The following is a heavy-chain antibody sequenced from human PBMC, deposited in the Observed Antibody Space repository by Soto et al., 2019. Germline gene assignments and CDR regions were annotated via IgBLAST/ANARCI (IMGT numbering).Heavy chain of an antibody. J-gene: IGHJ4*02. V-gene: IGHV3-30*18. CDR1: GFTFSSYG. CDR3: EKELHYYGLKGEVY. Sequence: QVQRVESGGGVVQPGRSLRLSCAASGFTFSSYGMHWVRQAPGKGLEWVAVISYDGSNKYYADSVKGRFTISRDNSKNTRYLQMNSMRAEDTAVYYCEKELHYYGLKGEVYWGQGTLVTVSS. D-gene: IGHD3-22*01. CDR2: ISYDGSNK.